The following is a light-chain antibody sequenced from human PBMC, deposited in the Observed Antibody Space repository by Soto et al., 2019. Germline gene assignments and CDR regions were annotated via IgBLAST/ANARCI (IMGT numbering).Light chain of an antibody. V-gene: IGKV1-9*01. Sequence: IHLTQSPSFLSASVGDRVTITCRASQDSSNFLAWFQQKPGRAPKFLIYDASTLESGVPSRFSGSGVGTEFSLTVSSLQPDDFGSYYCQHMRTFGQGTKVDIK. J-gene: IGKJ1*01. CDR1: QDSSNF. CDR2: DAS. CDR3: QHMRT.